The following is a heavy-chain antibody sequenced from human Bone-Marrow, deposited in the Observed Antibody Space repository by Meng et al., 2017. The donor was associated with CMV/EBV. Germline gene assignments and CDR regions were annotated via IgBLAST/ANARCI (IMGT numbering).Heavy chain of an antibody. J-gene: IGHJ4*02. Sequence: GSLRLSCTVSGGSISSYYWSWIRQPPGKGLEWIGYIYYSGSTNYNPSLKSRVTTSVDTSKNQFSLKLSSVTAADTAVYYCARALDSSGSLFAYWGQGARVTSSS. CDR2: IYYSGST. V-gene: IGHV4-59*01. CDR3: ARALDSSGSLFAY. D-gene: IGHD3-22*01. CDR1: GGSISSYY.